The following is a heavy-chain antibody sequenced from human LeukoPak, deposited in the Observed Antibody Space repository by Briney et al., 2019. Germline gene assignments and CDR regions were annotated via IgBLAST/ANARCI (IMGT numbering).Heavy chain of an antibody. J-gene: IGHJ4*02. CDR3: ARDGGDSGGYYYIDH. Sequence: AETLSLTCTVSSGSISGHYWNWIRQPPGKGLEWIGHMSDSGSPNYNPSLKSRVTLSVDMSKNHFSLRLSSVTAADTAVYYCARDGGDSGGYYYIDHWGQGTLVTVSS. CDR1: SGSISGHY. CDR2: MSDSGSP. D-gene: IGHD3-22*01. V-gene: IGHV4-59*11.